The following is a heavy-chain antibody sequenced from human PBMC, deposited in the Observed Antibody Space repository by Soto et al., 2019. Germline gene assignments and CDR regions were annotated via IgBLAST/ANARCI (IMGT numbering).Heavy chain of an antibody. CDR1: GFTFSSYG. CDR2: ISYDRSNK. V-gene: IGHV3-30*03. J-gene: IGHJ1*01. D-gene: IGHD1-26*01. Sequence: GGSLRLSCAASGFTFSSYGMHWVRQAPGKGLEWVAVISYDRSNKYYADSVKGRFTISRDNSKNTLYLQMNSLRAEDTAVYYCARDSGSYYPSYFQHWGQGTLVTVSS. CDR3: ARDSGSYYPSYFQH.